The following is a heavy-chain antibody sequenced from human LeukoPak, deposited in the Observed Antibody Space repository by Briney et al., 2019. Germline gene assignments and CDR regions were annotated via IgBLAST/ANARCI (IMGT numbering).Heavy chain of an antibody. J-gene: IGHJ6*02. CDR1: GFTFSSYA. V-gene: IGHV3-30*04. Sequence: GGSLRLSCAASGFTFSSYAMHWVRQAPGKGLEWVAVISYDGSNKYYADSVKVRFTISRDNSKNTLYLQMNSLRAEHTAVYYCARAEGGGSSWYGRIYYYYYYGMDVWGQGTTVTVSS. D-gene: IGHD6-13*01. CDR2: ISYDGSNK. CDR3: ARAEGGGSSWYGRIYYYYYYGMDV.